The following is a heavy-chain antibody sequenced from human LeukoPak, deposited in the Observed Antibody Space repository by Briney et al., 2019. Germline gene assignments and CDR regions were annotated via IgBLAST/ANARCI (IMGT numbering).Heavy chain of an antibody. D-gene: IGHD3-3*01. CDR1: GFTFSSYA. Sequence: GGSLRLSCAASGFTFSSYAMHWVRQAPGKGLEWVAVISYDGSNKYYADSVGGRFTISRDNAKNSLYLQMNSLRAEDTAVYYCARGGFGVVITNWFDPWGQGTLVTVSS. CDR3: ARGGFGVVITNWFDP. CDR2: ISYDGSNK. V-gene: IGHV3-30-3*01. J-gene: IGHJ5*02.